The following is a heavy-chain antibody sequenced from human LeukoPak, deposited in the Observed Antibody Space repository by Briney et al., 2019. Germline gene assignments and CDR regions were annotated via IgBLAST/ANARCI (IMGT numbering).Heavy chain of an antibody. V-gene: IGHV3-21*01. D-gene: IGHD3-10*01. J-gene: IGHJ3*02. Sequence: GGSLRLSCVASRFTFSSYSMNWVRQAPGKGLEWVSSISSSSSYIYYADSVKGRFTISRDNAKNSLYLQMNSLRAEDTAVYYCARTLRGEYAFDIWGQGTMVTVSS. CDR3: ARTLRGEYAFDI. CDR1: RFTFSSYS. CDR2: ISSSSSYI.